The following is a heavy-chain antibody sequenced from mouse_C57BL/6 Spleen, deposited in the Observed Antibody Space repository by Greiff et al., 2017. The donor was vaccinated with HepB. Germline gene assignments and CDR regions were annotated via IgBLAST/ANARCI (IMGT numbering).Heavy chain of an antibody. V-gene: IGHV5-12*01. CDR2: ISNGGGST. Sequence: EVKLVESGGGLVQPGGSLKLSCAASGFTFSDYYMYWVRQTPEKRLEWVAYISNGGGSTYYPDTVKGRFTISRDNAKNTLYLQMSRLKSEDTAMYYCATVTTVVAEGYFDVWGTGTTVTVSS. J-gene: IGHJ1*03. CDR3: ATVTTVVAEGYFDV. D-gene: IGHD1-1*01. CDR1: GFTFSDYY.